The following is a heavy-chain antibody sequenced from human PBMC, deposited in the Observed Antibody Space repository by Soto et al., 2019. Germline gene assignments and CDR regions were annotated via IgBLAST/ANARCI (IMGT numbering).Heavy chain of an antibody. CDR3: ARKSWYFDY. D-gene: IGHD3-16*02. CDR2: ISSSSSTI. Sequence: PGGSLTLSCAASGFTFSSYSMNWVRQAPGKGLEWVSYISSSSSTIYYADSVKGRFTISRDNAKNSLYLQMNSLRAEDTAVYYCARKSWYFDYWGQGTLVTVSS. J-gene: IGHJ4*02. CDR1: GFTFSSYS. V-gene: IGHV3-48*01.